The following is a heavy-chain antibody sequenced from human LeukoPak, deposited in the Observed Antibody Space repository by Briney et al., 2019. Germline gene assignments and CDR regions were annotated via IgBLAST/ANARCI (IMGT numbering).Heavy chain of an antibody. CDR1: GFTFSSYT. V-gene: IGHV3-30-3*01. CDR2: ISYDESNK. CDR3: ARDGYSYGHDAFDI. J-gene: IGHJ3*02. D-gene: IGHD5-18*01. Sequence: GRSLRLSCAASGFTFSSYTMHWVRQAPGKGLEWVAVISYDESNKYYADSVKGRFTISRDNSKNTLYLQMNSLRAEDTAAYYCARDGYSYGHDAFDIWGQGTMVTVSS.